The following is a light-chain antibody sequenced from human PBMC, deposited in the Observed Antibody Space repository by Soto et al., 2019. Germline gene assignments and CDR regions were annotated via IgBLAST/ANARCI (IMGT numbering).Light chain of an antibody. CDR3: QHYNSYSEA. V-gene: IGKV1-5*01. CDR2: DAS. J-gene: IGKJ1*01. CDR1: QSISSW. Sequence: DIQMTQSPSTLSASVGDIVTITCRASQSISSWLAWYQQKPGKAPKLLIYDASSLESGVPSRFSGSGSGTEFTLTISSLQPDDFATYYCQHYNSYSEACGQGTKGDIK.